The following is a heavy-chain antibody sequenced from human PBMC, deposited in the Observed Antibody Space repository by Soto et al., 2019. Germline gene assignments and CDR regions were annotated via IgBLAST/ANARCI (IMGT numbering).Heavy chain of an antibody. CDR2: ISGSGGST. CDR3: AICFFFQAEDGIRVIGLVSAFLLNRSSDL. Sequence: KWLELFSAISGSGGSTYYADYVKGRFTVSRDNSKNTLYLTMNSLRAEDTAVYYCAICFFFQAEDGIRVIGLVSAFLLNRSSDL. V-gene: IGHV3-23*01. J-gene: IGHJ2*01. D-gene: IGHD3-16*01.